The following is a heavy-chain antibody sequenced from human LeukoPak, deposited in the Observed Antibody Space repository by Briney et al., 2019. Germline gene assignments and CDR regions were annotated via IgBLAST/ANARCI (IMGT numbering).Heavy chain of an antibody. J-gene: IGHJ4*02. CDR1: GVSISSGDYG. V-gene: IGHV4-30-4*01. CDR2: IYYSGST. CDR3: ARVPLRYFAPHYFDY. Sequence: SQTLSLTCTVSGVSISSGDYGWGWLRQPRGKGLEWIGDIYYSGSTYYNPSLESRVTISVDTSKTQFSLKLSSVTAADTAVYYCARVPLRYFAPHYFDYWGQGTLVTVSS. D-gene: IGHD3-9*01.